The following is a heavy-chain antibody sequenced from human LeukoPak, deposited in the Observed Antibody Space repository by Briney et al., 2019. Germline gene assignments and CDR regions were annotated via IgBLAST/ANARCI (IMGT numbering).Heavy chain of an antibody. J-gene: IGHJ4*02. CDR1: GFTFSSYS. CDR2: ISSSSSYI. Sequence: WGSLRLSCAASGFTFSSYSMNWVRQAPGKGLEWVSSISSSSSYIYYADSVKGRFTISRDNAKNSLYLQMNSLRAEDTAVYYCARYGRSYYGDYWGQGTLVTVSS. CDR3: ARYGRSYYGDY. D-gene: IGHD1-26*01. V-gene: IGHV3-21*01.